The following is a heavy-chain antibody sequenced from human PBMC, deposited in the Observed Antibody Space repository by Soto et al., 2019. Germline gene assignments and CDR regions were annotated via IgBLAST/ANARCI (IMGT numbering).Heavy chain of an antibody. CDR3: ASDVETTKANYYYYGMDV. J-gene: IGHJ6*02. D-gene: IGHD5-18*01. Sequence: QEQLVESGGGVVQPGRSLRLSCAASGFRFSSYAMHWVRQAPGKGLEWVALKLHDRSTTSYADSVKGRLTISRDNSKNTHYLKMNNLRAEDTAVYYWASDVETTKANYYYYGMDVWGRGTPVTVSS. CDR2: KLHDRSTT. CDR1: GFRFSSYA. V-gene: IGHV3-33*01.